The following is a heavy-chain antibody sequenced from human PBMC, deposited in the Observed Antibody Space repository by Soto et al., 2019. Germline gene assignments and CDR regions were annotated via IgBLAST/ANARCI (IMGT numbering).Heavy chain of an antibody. CDR2: IDYRGTT. J-gene: IGHJ6*02. CDR3: ARDRSRVHYGMDV. V-gene: IGHV4-59*01. D-gene: IGHD3-16*02. Sequence: TLSLTCTVSGGSIGSYYWSWVRRPPGKGLEWIWYIDYRGTTKYNPSLRSRVTMSVDTSKSRFSLRLTSVSAADTAVYYCARDRSRVHYGMDVWGLGTTVTVSS. CDR1: GGSIGSYY.